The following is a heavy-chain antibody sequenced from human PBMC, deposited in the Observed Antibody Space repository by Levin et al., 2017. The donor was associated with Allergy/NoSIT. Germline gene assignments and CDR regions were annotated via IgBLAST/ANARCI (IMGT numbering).Heavy chain of an antibody. CDR2: ISSSSSYI. J-gene: IGHJ6*02. D-gene: IGHD6-13*01. CDR3: ARVGPGSSWSYYYYYGMDV. Sequence: PGGSLRLSCAASGFTFSSYSMNWVRQAPGKGLEWVSSISSSSSYIYYADSVKGRFTISRDNAKNSLYLQMNSLRAEDTAVYYCARVGPGSSWSYYYYYGMDVWGQGTTVTVSS. CDR1: GFTFSSYS. V-gene: IGHV3-21*01.